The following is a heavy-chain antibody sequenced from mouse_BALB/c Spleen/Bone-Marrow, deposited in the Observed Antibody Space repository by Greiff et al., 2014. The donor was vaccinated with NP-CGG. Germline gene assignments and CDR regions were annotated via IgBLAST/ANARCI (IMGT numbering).Heavy chain of an antibody. J-gene: IGHJ2*01. CDR3: ARDGEDY. V-gene: IGHV2-9*02. CDR1: GFSLTSYG. CDR2: IWGGGST. Sequence: QVHVKQSGPGLVAPSQSLSITCTVSGFSLTSYGVHWVRQPPGKGLEWLGVIWGGGSTNYYSALMSRLSISKDNSKSQVFLKMNRLQTDDTAMYYCARDGEDYWGQGTTLTVSS.